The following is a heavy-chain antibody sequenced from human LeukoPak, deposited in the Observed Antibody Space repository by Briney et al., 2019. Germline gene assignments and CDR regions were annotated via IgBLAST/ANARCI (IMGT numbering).Heavy chain of an antibody. V-gene: IGHV3-23*01. CDR3: ARGARKGDDYGGFFDY. CDR1: GFTFSSYG. Sequence: GGTLRLSCAASGFTFSSYGMSWVRQAPGKGLEWISVISGSGGSTYYADSVKGRFTISRDNSKNTLYLQMSSLRLEDTAVYYCARGARKGDDYGGFFDYWGQGTLVPISS. J-gene: IGHJ4*02. D-gene: IGHD4-23*01. CDR2: ISGSGGST.